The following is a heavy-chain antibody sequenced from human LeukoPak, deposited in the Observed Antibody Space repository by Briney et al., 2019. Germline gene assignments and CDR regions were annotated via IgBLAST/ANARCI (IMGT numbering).Heavy chain of an antibody. J-gene: IGHJ6*03. V-gene: IGHV3-7*01. Sequence: GGSLRLSCAASGFTFSSLWMSWVRQAPGRGPEWVANINQDGGTTYYVASVKGRFTISRDNAKNSLSLQMSSLRAEDTAVYYCTKDRQGPNHYHRDVWGKGTTVTVSS. CDR3: TKDRQGPNHYHRDV. CDR1: GFTFSSLW. CDR2: INQDGGTT.